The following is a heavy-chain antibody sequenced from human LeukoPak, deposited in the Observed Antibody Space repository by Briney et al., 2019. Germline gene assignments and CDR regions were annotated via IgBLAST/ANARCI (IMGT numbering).Heavy chain of an antibody. CDR2: IWYHGNDV. V-gene: IGHV3-33*01. Sequence: GGSLRLSCSASGFTFGSYGMPWVRQAPGKGLEWVALIWYHGNDVDYADSVKGRFTISRDNSKNTLYLQMNSVRAEDTAVYFCARDFWNEPSKYFDYWGQGTLVTVSS. J-gene: IGHJ4*02. CDR1: GFTFGSYG. CDR3: ARDFWNEPSKYFDY. D-gene: IGHD3-3*01.